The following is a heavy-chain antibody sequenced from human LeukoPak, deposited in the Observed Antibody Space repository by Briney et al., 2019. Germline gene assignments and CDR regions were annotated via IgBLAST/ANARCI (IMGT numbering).Heavy chain of an antibody. Sequence: GGSLRLSCAASGFTFSSYAMSWVRQFPGKGLEWVSAIIGSGGSTYYADSVKGRFTISRDDAKNSLYLQMNSLRAEDTAVYYCSRLRGYSYGYGDYWGQGTLVTVSS. D-gene: IGHD5-18*01. CDR3: SRLRGYSYGYGDY. J-gene: IGHJ4*02. V-gene: IGHV3-23*01. CDR2: IIGSGGST. CDR1: GFTFSSYA.